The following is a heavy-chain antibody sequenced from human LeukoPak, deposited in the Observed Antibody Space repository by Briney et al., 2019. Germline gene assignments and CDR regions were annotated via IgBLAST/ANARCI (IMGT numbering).Heavy chain of an antibody. V-gene: IGHV3-7*01. CDR3: ARWRGFLDY. J-gene: IGHJ4*02. Sequence: PGGSLRLSCEASGFTFSSYYMTWVRQAPGNGLEWVANIKQDGSEKYYVDSVQGRFIISRDNAENSLSLQMNGLRVEETAVYYCARWRGFLDYWGQGILVTVSS. CDR2: IKQDGSEK. D-gene: IGHD3-3*01. CDR1: GFTFSSYY.